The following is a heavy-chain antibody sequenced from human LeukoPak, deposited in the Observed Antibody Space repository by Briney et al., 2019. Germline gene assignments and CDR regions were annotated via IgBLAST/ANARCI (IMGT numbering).Heavy chain of an antibody. CDR3: ARSSRDSSGYYDDAFDI. CDR1: GFTFSNYA. CDR2: ISGSGSST. Sequence: QPGGSLRLSCVASGFTFSNYAMSWVRQAPGKGLDWVLAISGSGSSTYYADSVKGRFTISRDNSKNTLYLQMNSLRAEDTAVYYCARSSRDSSGYYDDAFDIWGQGTMVTVSS. D-gene: IGHD3-22*01. V-gene: IGHV3-23*01. J-gene: IGHJ3*02.